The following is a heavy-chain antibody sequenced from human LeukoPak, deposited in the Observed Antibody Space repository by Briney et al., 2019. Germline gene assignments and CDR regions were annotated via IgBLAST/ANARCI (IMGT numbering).Heavy chain of an antibody. J-gene: IGHJ4*02. CDR1: GGSISSYY. CDR2: IYYSGST. V-gene: IGHV4-59*01. Sequence: SETLSLTCTVSGGSISSYYWSWIRQAPGKGLEGIGYIYYSGSTNYNPSLKSRVTISVDTSKNQFSLKLSSVTAADTAVYYCARALSGYYYSFDYWGQGTLVTVSS. D-gene: IGHD3-22*01. CDR3: ARALSGYYYSFDY.